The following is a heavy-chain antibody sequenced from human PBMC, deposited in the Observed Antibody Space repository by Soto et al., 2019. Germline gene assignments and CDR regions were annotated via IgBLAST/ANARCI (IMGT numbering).Heavy chain of an antibody. D-gene: IGHD6-13*01. CDR3: AVMAGYSSSWYVFDY. J-gene: IGHJ4*02. CDR1: GGSVSSGSYY. V-gene: IGHV4-61*01. CDR2: IYYSGST. Sequence: ASETLSLTCTVSGGSVSSGSYYWSWIRQPPGKGLEWIGYIYYSGSTNYNPSLKSRVTISVDTSKNQFSLKLSSVTAADTAVYYCAVMAGYSSSWYVFDYWGQGTLGTVS.